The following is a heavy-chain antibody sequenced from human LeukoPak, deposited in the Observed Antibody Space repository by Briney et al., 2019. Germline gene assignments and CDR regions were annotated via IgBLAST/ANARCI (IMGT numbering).Heavy chain of an antibody. V-gene: IGHV4-34*01. CDR1: GGSFSGYY. J-gene: IGHJ4*02. CDR2: INHSGST. CDR3: ARRAYYDILTNYYFDY. Sequence: PSETLSLTCAVYGGSFSGYYWSWIRQTPGKGLEWIGEINHSGSTNYNPSLKSRVTISEDTSKNQFTLKLSSVTAAYTAMYYCARRAYYDILTNYYFDYWGQGTLVTVSS. D-gene: IGHD3-9*01.